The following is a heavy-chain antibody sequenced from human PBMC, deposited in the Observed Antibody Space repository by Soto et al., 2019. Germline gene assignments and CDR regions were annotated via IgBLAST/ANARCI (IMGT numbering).Heavy chain of an antibody. D-gene: IGHD3-16*01. CDR2: INAGNGDT. J-gene: IGHJ5*02. CDR1: GYTFTDYA. CDR3: ARDRGGSTGWFDP. Sequence: QVQLVQSGAEEKKPGASVKVSCKASGYTFTDYAVHWVRQAPGQRLEWMGWINAGNGDTKYSQKFQGRVTITRDTSASTLYMELRSLTCEDTAVYYCARDRGGSTGWFDPWGQGTLVTVSS. V-gene: IGHV1-3*05.